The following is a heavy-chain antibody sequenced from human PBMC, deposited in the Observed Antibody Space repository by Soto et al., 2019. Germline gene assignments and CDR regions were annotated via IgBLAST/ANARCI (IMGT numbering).Heavy chain of an antibody. CDR2: IIPMFGTA. Sequence: QVHLVQSGAEVKKPGSSVKVSCTASGGTFGSYPVTWVRQAPGQGLEWMGEIIPMFGTASYAQKFQGRVTLTAGKSTTTAQMELSSLSSDDTAVYFCARQRAMPPHFYSGMDVWGQGTTVTVSS. CDR3: ARQRAMPPHFYSGMDV. J-gene: IGHJ6*02. CDR1: GGTFGSYP. D-gene: IGHD2-2*01. V-gene: IGHV1-69*06.